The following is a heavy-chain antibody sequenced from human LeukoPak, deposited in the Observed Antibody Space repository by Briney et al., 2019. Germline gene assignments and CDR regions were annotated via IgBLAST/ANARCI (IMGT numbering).Heavy chain of an antibody. CDR2: SYYRGSN. J-gene: IGHJ3*02. CDR1: CVSISTCY. D-gene: IGHD2-15*01. V-gene: IGHV4-59*01. Sequence: AAATPSPTCTVSCVSISTCYWSCIRQPPRERLGWTGYSYYRGSNNYNPSLKSRVTISVDTSKNQYSLKLSSVTAADTAVYYCARGPQSGSDGSCYSYAFDIWGQGTMVTVSS. CDR3: ARGPQSGSDGSCYSYAFDI.